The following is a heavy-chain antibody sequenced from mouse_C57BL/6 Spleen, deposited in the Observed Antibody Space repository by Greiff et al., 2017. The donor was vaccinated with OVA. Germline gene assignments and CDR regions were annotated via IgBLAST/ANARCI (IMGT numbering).Heavy chain of an antibody. D-gene: IGHD1-1*01. J-gene: IGHJ1*03. CDR3: ARGYYGSDWYFDV. CDR2: ISYDGSN. Sequence: EVQRVESGPGLVKPSQSLSLTCSVTGYSITSGYYWNWIRQFPGNKLEWMGYISYDGSNNYNPSLKNRISITRDTSKNQFFLKLNSVTTEDTATYYCARGYYGSDWYFDVWGTGTTVTVSS. V-gene: IGHV3-6*01. CDR1: GYSITSGYY.